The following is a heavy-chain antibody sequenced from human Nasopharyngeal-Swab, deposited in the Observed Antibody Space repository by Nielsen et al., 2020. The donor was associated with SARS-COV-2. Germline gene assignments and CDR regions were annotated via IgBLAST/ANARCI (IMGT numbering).Heavy chain of an antibody. CDR2: ISGSDYNT. CDR1: GFTFRSYA. J-gene: IGHJ6*02. D-gene: IGHD3-9*01. V-gene: IGHV3-23*01. Sequence: GGSLRLSCAASGFTFRSYAISWVRQAPGKGLEWVSVISGSDYNTYYADSVKGRFTISRDNSKNTLYLQMNSLRAEDTAVYYCARGCVLTGPSCYYYGMDVWGQGTTVTVSS. CDR3: ARGCVLTGPSCYYYGMDV.